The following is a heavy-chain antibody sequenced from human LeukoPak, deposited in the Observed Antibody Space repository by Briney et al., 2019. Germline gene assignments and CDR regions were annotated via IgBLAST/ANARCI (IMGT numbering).Heavy chain of an antibody. J-gene: IGHJ4*02. V-gene: IGHV1-3*01. D-gene: IGHD3-22*01. CDR3: ARGWYYSDSSYYYFDS. CDR2: ISGGTGSP. Sequence: GASVKVSCKASGYTFSDYSMHWVRQAPGQAPEWMGWISGGTGSPKYSQRFQGRVTITRDTSARTAYMALSSLRPTDTAVYFCARGWYYSDSSYYYFDSWGQGTLVTVS. CDR1: GYTFSDYS.